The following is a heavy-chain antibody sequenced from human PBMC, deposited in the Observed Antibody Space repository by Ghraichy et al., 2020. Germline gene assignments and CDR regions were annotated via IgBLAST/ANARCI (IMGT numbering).Heavy chain of an antibody. V-gene: IGHV3-15*01. CDR3: TPLVVASSVDI. J-gene: IGHJ3*02. CDR1: GFTFSNAW. D-gene: IGHD2-15*01. CDR2: IKSKTDGGTT. Sequence: GGSLRLSCAASGFTFSNAWMSWVRQAPGKGLEWVGRIKSKTDGGTTDYAAPVKGRFTISRDDSKNTLYLQMNSLKTEDTAVYYCTPLVVASSVDIWGQGTMVTVSS.